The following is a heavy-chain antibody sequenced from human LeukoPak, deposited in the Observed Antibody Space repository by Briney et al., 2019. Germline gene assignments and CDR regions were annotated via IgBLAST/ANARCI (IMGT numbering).Heavy chain of an antibody. CDR1: GFTFSSYV. CDR3: ARRPYQDVSGRLSDV. D-gene: IGHD6-19*01. Sequence: GGSLRLSCAASGFTFSSYVMSWVRQAPGKGLEWVANIKGDGSERYYVDSVKGRFTISRDNAKNSLYLQMNSLGHEDSAVYYCARRPYQDVSGRLSDVWGQGTTVTVFS. V-gene: IGHV3-7*01. J-gene: IGHJ6*02. CDR2: IKGDGSER.